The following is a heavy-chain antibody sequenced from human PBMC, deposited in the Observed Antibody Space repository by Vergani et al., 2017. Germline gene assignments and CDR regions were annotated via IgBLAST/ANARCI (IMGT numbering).Heavy chain of an antibody. CDR1: GFTFSSYE. Sequence: EVQLVESGGGLVQPGGSLRLSCAASGFTFSSYEMNWVRQAPGKGLEWVSYISSSGSTIYYADSVKGRFTISRDNAKNSLYLQLNSLRAEDTAVYYCARDLDYGGNGLDYWGQGTLVTVSS. CDR2: ISSSGSTI. V-gene: IGHV3-48*03. D-gene: IGHD4-23*01. J-gene: IGHJ4*02. CDR3: ARDLDYGGNGLDY.